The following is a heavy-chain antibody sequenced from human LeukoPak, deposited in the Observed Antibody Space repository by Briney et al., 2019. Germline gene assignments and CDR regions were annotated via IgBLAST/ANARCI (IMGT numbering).Heavy chain of an antibody. CDR1: GYSFTSYW. CDR3: ATPFSYCSGGSCYHAFDI. D-gene: IGHD2-15*01. CDR2: IYPGDSDT. Sequence: GESLKISCQGSGYSFTSYWIGWVRQMPGKGLEWMGIIYPGDSDTRYSPSFQGQVTISADKSISTAYPQWSSLKVSDTAMYYCATPFSYCSGGSCYHAFDIWGQGTMVTVSS. J-gene: IGHJ3*02. V-gene: IGHV5-51*01.